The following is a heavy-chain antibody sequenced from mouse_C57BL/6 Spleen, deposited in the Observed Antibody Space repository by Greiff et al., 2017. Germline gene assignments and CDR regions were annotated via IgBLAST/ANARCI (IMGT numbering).Heavy chain of an antibody. Sequence: QVQLQQSGPELVKPGASVKISCKASGYAFSSSWMNWVKQRPGKGLEWIGRLYPGDGDTNYNGKFKGKATLTADKSSSTAYMQLSSLTSEDSAVYFCARSSDYGSSYWYFDVWGTGTTVTVSS. J-gene: IGHJ1*03. V-gene: IGHV1-82*01. CDR3: ARSSDYGSSYWYFDV. CDR2: LYPGDGDT. CDR1: GYAFSSSW. D-gene: IGHD1-1*01.